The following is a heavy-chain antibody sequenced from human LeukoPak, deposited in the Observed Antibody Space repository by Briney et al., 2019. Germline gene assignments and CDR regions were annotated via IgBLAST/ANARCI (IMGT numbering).Heavy chain of an antibody. V-gene: IGHV3-23*01. J-gene: IGHJ5*01. CDR1: GFTFSNYA. CDR3: ARESPVAATGRSWFDS. D-gene: IGHD6-13*01. Sequence: GGSLRLSCAASGFTFSNYAMSWVRQAPGKGLEWVSTITGGGSTTYYADSVKGRFTISRDNSKNTLYLQMNSLRAEDTALYYCARESPVAATGRSWFDSWGQGTLVTVSS. CDR2: ITGGGSTT.